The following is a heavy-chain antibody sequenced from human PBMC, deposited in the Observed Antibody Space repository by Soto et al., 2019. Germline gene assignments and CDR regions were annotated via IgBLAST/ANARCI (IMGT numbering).Heavy chain of an antibody. D-gene: IGHD2-2*01. CDR3: AKDKISTNCCNWVVP. Sequence: PGGSLRLSCAASGFIFSSYAMSWVRQAPGKGLEWVSAISGSGGSTYYADSVKGRFTISRDNSKNTLYLQMNSLRAEDTAVYYCAKDKISTNCCNWVVPWCQGTLVTVSS. V-gene: IGHV3-23*01. CDR2: ISGSGGST. J-gene: IGHJ5*02. CDR1: GFIFSSYA.